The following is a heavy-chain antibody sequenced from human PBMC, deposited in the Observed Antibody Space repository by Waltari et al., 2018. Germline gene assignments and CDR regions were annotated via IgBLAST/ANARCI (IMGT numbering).Heavy chain of an antibody. Sequence: QVQLVQSGAEVKKPGSSVKVSCKASGGTFSSYAISWVRQAPGQGLEWMGGIIPIFGTANYAPKFQGRVTITADEATSTAYMELSSLRSEDTAVYYCAREPYGDLYYYYGMDVWGQGTTVTVSS. CDR2: IIPIFGTA. CDR3: AREPYGDLYYYYGMDV. V-gene: IGHV1-69*13. J-gene: IGHJ6*02. D-gene: IGHD4-17*01. CDR1: GGTFSSYA.